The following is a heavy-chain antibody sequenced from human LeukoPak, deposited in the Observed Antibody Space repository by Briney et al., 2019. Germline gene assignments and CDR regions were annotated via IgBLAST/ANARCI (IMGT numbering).Heavy chain of an antibody. J-gene: IGHJ5*02. Sequence: GESLKIFCKGSGYSFTSYWIGWVRQMPGKGLEWRGIIYPGDSDTRYSPSFQGQVTISADKSISTAYLQWSSLRASDTAMYYCARALRLGELSLYEAATWGQGTLVTVSS. V-gene: IGHV5-51*01. CDR3: ARALRLGELSLYEAAT. CDR2: IYPGDSDT. CDR1: GYSFTSYW. D-gene: IGHD3-16*01.